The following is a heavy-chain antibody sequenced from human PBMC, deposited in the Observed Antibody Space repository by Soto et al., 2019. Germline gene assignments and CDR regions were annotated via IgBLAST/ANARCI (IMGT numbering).Heavy chain of an antibody. CDR1: EVTFVDYA. Sequence: RLSYAAAEVTFVDYARHWVLQAPGKGLEWVSGISWNSGSIGYADSVKGRFTISRDNAKNSLYLQMNSLRAEDTALYYCAKDGNWGSYYYYYMDVWGKGTTVTVSS. V-gene: IGHV3-9*01. D-gene: IGHD7-27*01. CDR3: AKDGNWGSYYYYYMDV. J-gene: IGHJ6*03. CDR2: ISWNSGSI.